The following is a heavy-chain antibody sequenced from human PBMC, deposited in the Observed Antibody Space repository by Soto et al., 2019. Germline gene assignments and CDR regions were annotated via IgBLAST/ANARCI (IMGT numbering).Heavy chain of an antibody. CDR1: GFTFSDYD. V-gene: IGHV3-11*06. CDR2: ISSSSSYT. CDR3: AREGEQWPNIDY. J-gene: IGHJ4*02. D-gene: IGHD6-19*01. Sequence: GGSLRLSCAASGFTFSDYDRSWIRQAPGKGLEWVSYISSSSSYTNYADSVKGRFTISRDNAKNSLYLQMNSLRAEDTAVYYCAREGEQWPNIDYWGQGTLVTVSS.